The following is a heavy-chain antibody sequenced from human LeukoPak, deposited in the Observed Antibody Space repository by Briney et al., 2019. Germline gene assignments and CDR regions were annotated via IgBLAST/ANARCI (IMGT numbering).Heavy chain of an antibody. CDR3: AREGGYCSGGSCYSARFDY. J-gene: IGHJ4*02. D-gene: IGHD2-15*01. Sequence: GGSLRLSCAVSGFTFISYGMHWVRQAPGKGLEWVASISYDEKNKYYADSVKGRFTISRDNSKNTLYLQMNGLRAEDTAVYYCAREGGYCSGGSCYSARFDYWGQGTLVTVSS. CDR1: GFTFISYG. CDR2: ISYDEKNK. V-gene: IGHV3-30*03.